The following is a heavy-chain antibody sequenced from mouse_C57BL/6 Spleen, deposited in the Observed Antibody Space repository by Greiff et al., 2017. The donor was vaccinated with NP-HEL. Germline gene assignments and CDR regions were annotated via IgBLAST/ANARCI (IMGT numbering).Heavy chain of an antibody. V-gene: IGHV1-52*01. J-gene: IGHJ1*03. CDR2: IDPSDSET. D-gene: IGHD4-1*01. CDR3: ARRGLGRGDFDV. CDR1: GYTFTSYW. Sequence: QVQLQQPGAELVRPGSSVKLSCKASGYTFTSYWMPWVKQRPIQGLEWIGNIDPSDSETHYNQKFKDKATLTVDKSSSTAYMQLSSLTSEDSAVDYCARRGLGRGDFDVWGTGTTVTVSS.